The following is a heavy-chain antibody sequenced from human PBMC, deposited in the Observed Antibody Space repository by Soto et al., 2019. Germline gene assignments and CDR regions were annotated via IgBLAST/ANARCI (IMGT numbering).Heavy chain of an antibody. CDR3: ARGFKYYYDSSGYYWYYFDY. CDR2: IIPIFGTA. J-gene: IGHJ4*02. D-gene: IGHD3-22*01. V-gene: IGHV1-69*13. CDR1: GGTFSSYA. Sequence: GASVKVSCKASGGTFSSYAISWVRQAPGQGLEWMGGIIPIFGTANYAQKFQGRVTITADESTSTAYMELSSLRSEDTAVYYCARGFKYYYDSSGYYWYYFDYRGQGTLVTVSS.